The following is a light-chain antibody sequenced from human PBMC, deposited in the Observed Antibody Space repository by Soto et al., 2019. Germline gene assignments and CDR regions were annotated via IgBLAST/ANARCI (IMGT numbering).Light chain of an antibody. J-gene: IGKJ4*01. Sequence: EIVLTQSPATLSLSPGERATLSCRASQGVSSYLAWYQQKPGQAPRLLIYDASNMATGIPARFSGSGPGTDFTLTIRSLEPEDFAVYYCQQRSNWLTFGGGTKVEIK. CDR1: QGVSSY. V-gene: IGKV3D-11*01. CDR2: DAS. CDR3: QQRSNWLT.